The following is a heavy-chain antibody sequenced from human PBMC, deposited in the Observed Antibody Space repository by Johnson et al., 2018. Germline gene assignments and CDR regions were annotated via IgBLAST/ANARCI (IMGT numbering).Heavy chain of an antibody. CDR3: ARDGVRYCSTFSCSCGFDYYYYMDV. J-gene: IGHJ6*03. CDR2: IYAGGGT. Sequence: VQLVQSGGGLVQPGGSLRVSCAASGFIVSSNYMSWVRQAPGKGLEWVSIIYAGGGTYYADSVKGRFTIPRANSKNTVYLQMNGLRPEDTAVYYCARDGVRYCSTFSCSCGFDYYYYMDVWGKGTTVTVSS. CDR1: GFIVSSNY. V-gene: IGHV3-66*02. D-gene: IGHD2-2*01.